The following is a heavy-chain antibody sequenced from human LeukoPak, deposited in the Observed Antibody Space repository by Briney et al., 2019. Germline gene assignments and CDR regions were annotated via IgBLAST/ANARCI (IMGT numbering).Heavy chain of an antibody. J-gene: IGHJ4*02. Sequence: GSSVKVSCKASGGTFSNYAIRWVRHAPGQGLESMGRMIPTFGTTNYAQKFQGRVTITTDESTSTAYMELSSLRSEDTALYYCARGGEANYYDTSGYYLYYYWGQGTLVTVSS. V-gene: IGHV1-69*05. CDR2: MIPTFGTT. CDR3: ARGGEANYYDTSGYYLYYY. CDR1: GGTFSNYA. D-gene: IGHD3-22*01.